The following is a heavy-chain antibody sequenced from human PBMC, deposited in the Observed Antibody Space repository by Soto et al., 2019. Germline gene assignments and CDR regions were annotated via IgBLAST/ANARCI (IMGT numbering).Heavy chain of an antibody. CDR2: VSSSGNS. Sequence: NPSETLSLTCTVSGDSISSATHYWNWIRQHPGKGLEWIGYVSSSGNSYYSPSLKSRVFMSVDTSKNLFSLKLSSVTAADTAIYYCVGQLTSIYNYFDSWGQGTQVTVS. CDR1: GDSISSATHY. CDR3: VGQLTSIYNYFDS. D-gene: IGHD1-1*01. J-gene: IGHJ4*02. V-gene: IGHV4-31*03.